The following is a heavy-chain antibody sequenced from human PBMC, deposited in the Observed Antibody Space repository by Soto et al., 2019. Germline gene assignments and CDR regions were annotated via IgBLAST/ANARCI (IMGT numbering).Heavy chain of an antibody. Sequence: EVQLVESGGGLVQPGGSLRLSCAASGFTFSSYAMNWVRQAPGKGLEWVSVVSVSGDSAYYADSVKGRFTISRDNSKNTLYLQMNSLRAEDTALYHCAKGPSLGPWYYYGMDVWGQGTTVTVSS. J-gene: IGHJ6*02. CDR1: GFTFSSYA. CDR3: AKGPSLGPWYYYGMDV. V-gene: IGHV3-23*04. CDR2: VSVSGDSA. D-gene: IGHD2-15*01.